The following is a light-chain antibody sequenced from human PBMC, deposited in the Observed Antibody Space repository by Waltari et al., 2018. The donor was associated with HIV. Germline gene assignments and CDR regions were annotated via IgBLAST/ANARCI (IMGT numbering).Light chain of an antibody. J-gene: IGLJ2*01. Sequence: NFMLTQPHSVSESPGKTITISCTRSSGTIASNYVQWYRQRPGSAPTTVIYEDDQRPSGVPDRFSGSIDRSSNSASLTISGLRPEDEADYFCQTYESSTPVVFDGGTNLTVL. CDR1: SGTIASNY. CDR2: EDD. CDR3: QTYESSTPVV. V-gene: IGLV6-57*03.